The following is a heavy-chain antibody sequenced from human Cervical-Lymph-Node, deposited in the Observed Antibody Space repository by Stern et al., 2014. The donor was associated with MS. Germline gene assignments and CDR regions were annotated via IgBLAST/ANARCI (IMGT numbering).Heavy chain of an antibody. CDR3: ARAGDSPPRHDS. CDR2: INTNTGNP. Sequence: QVQLVESGSELKKPGASVKVSCKASGYTFTSYAMNWVRQAPGQGLEWMGWINTNTGNPSYAQGFTGRFVFSLDTSIRTAYLPISSLKAEDPALYFWARAGDSPPRHDSWGQGTLVTVSS. D-gene: IGHD3-10*01. J-gene: IGHJ4*02. CDR1: GYTFTSYA. V-gene: IGHV7-4-1*02.